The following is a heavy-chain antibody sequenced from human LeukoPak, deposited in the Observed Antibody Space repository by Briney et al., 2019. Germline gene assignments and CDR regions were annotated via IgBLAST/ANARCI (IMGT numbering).Heavy chain of an antibody. Sequence: GGSLRLSCAASGFTVSNNYMSWVRQAPGKGLGWVSVIYRDGSTYYADSVKGRFTISRDNSKNTLSLQMNSQRAEDTAVYYCAGAIGYFDFWGQGALVTVSP. J-gene: IGHJ4*02. CDR3: AGAIGYFDF. CDR2: IYRDGST. CDR1: GFTVSNNY. V-gene: IGHV3-53*01. D-gene: IGHD2-21*01.